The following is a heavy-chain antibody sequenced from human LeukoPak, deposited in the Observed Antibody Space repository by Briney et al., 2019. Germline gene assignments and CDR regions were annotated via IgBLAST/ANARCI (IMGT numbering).Heavy chain of an antibody. D-gene: IGHD6-6*01. Sequence: GGSLRLSCAASGFTFSSYGMHWVRQAPGKGLEWVAVIWYDGSNKYYADSVKGRFTISRDNSKNTLYLQMNSLRAEDTAVYYCAREGDSSSWGYFDYWGQGTLVTVSS. CDR1: GFTFSSYG. V-gene: IGHV3-33*01. CDR2: IWYDGSNK. J-gene: IGHJ4*02. CDR3: AREGDSSSWGYFDY.